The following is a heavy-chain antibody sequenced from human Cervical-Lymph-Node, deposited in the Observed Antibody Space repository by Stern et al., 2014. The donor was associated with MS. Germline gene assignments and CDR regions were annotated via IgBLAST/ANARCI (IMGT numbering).Heavy chain of an antibody. Sequence: QVQLVQSGAEVKKPGSSVKVSCHASGGTFSTLAIHWVRQASGKGLEWMGGIIPIIDAANYSQKFQDRVAITADTTTRTVYMELRSLSTEDTAVFFCARGRRDARTYAFDTWGQGTPVTVSA. CDR1: GGTFSTLA. J-gene: IGHJ3*02. V-gene: IGHV1-69*06. CDR3: ARGRRDARTYAFDT. CDR2: IIPIIDAA. D-gene: IGHD5-24*01.